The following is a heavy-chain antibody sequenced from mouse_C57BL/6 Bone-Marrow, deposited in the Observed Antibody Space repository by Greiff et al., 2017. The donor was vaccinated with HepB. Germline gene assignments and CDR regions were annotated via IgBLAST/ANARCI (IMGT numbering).Heavy chain of an antibody. CDR2: SRNKANDYTT. V-gene: IGHV7-1*01. CDR3: ARDYGYDGYFDV. Sequence: EVNLVESGGGLVQSGRSLRLSCATSGFTFSDFYMEWVRQAPGKGLEWIAASRNKANDYTTEYSASVKGRFIVSRDTSQSILYLQMNALRAEDTAIYYCARDYGYDGYFDVWGTGTTVTVSS. D-gene: IGHD2-2*01. J-gene: IGHJ1*03. CDR1: GFTFSDFY.